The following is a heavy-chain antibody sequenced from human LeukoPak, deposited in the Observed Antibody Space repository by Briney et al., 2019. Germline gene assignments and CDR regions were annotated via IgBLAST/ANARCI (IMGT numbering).Heavy chain of an antibody. V-gene: IGHV4-39*07. J-gene: IGHJ4*02. D-gene: IGHD6-13*01. CDR2: IYYSGST. Sequence: SETLSLTCTVSGGSISSSSYYWGWIRQPPGKGLEWIGSIYYSGSTYYNPSLKSRVTISVDTSKNQFSLKLSSVTAADTAVYYCARDPSPTFMEQQLAPFDYWGQGTLVTVSS. CDR3: ARDPSPTFMEQQLAPFDY. CDR1: GGSISSSSYY.